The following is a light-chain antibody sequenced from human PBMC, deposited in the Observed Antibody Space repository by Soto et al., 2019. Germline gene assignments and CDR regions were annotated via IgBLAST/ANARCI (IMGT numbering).Light chain of an antibody. J-gene: IGLJ1*01. V-gene: IGLV2-14*03. CDR2: EVT. Sequence: QSALTQPASVSGSPGQSITISCTGTRSDVGGYNYVSWYQQHPGKAPRVIIYEVTHRPAGVSSRFSGSKSGNTAYLTISGLQAEDEADYYCTSFTASITYVFGTGTKVTVL. CDR3: TSFTASITYV. CDR1: RSDVGGYNY.